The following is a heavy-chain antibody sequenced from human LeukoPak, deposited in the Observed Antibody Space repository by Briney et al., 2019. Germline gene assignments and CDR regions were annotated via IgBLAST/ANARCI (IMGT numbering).Heavy chain of an antibody. D-gene: IGHD1-26*01. CDR3: ARVRVGAYDI. CDR2: IYYSGST. CDR1: GGSISSGGYY. J-gene: IGHJ3*02. Sequence: SETLSLTCTVSGGSISSGGYYWSWIRQHPGKGLEWIGYIYYSGSTYYNPSLKSRVTISVDTSKNQFSLKLSSVTAADTAVYYCARVRVGAYDIWGQGTMVTASS. V-gene: IGHV4-31*03.